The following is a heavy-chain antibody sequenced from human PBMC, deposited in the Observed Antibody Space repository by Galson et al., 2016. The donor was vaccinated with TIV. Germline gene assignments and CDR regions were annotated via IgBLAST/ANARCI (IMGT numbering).Heavy chain of an antibody. CDR1: GGSINSYY. D-gene: IGHD2-21*02. Sequence: LSLTCTVSGGSINSYYWTWVRQPPGKGLEWIGHVLYTGSADYNPSLKSRVTISLDASKNQFSLKLRSVTAADSAVYYCARDKSDIDTVDYFYYYMDVWGRGTTVTVSS. CDR3: ARDKSDIDTVDYFYYYMDV. V-gene: IGHV4-59*01. J-gene: IGHJ6*03. CDR2: VLYTGSA.